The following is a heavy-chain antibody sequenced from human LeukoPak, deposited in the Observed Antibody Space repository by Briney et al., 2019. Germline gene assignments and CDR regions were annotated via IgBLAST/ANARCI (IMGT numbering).Heavy chain of an antibody. V-gene: IGHV3-7*01. CDR2: IKQDGSEK. J-gene: IGHJ6*03. CDR3: ARGGYWDYMDV. Sequence: PGGSLRLSXAGSGFTFSSYWMSWVRQAPGKGLEWVANIKQDGSEKYYVGSVKGRFTISRDNAKNSLYLQMNSLRAEDTAVYYCARGGYWDYMDVWGKGTTVTVSS. D-gene: IGHD2-15*01. CDR1: GFTFSSYW.